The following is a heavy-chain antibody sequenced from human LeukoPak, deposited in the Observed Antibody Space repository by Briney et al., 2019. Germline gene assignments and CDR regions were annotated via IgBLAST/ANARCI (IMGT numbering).Heavy chain of an antibody. CDR3: ARDCYGDYYYYMDV. CDR2: IYYSGST. Sequence: ETLSLTCTVSGGSISSSSYYWGWIRQPPGKGLEWIGSIYYSGSTYYDPSLKSRVTISVDTSKNQFSLKLSSVTAADTAVYYCARDCYGDYYYYMDVWGKGTTVTVSS. V-gene: IGHV4-39*07. CDR1: GGSISSSSYY. D-gene: IGHD4-17*01. J-gene: IGHJ6*03.